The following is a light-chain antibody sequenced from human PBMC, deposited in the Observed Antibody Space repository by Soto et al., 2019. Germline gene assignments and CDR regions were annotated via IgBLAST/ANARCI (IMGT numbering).Light chain of an antibody. J-gene: IGLJ2*01. V-gene: IGLV2-8*01. CDR3: SSFAGTTNVV. CDR1: SGDVGGYNY. CDR2: EVT. Sequence: QSALTQPPSASGSPGQSVTISCTGTSGDVGGYNYVSWYQQHPGKAPRLIIYEVTKRPSGVPDRFSGSKSGNTASLTVSGLQAEDEADYHCSSFAGTTNVVFGGGTKVTVL.